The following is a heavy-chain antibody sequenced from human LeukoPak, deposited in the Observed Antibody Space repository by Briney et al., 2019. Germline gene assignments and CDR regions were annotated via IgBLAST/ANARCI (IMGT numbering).Heavy chain of an antibody. V-gene: IGHV5-51*01. CDR1: GYSFTSYW. CDR3: ARLGVVVVAANDAFDI. J-gene: IGHJ3*02. Sequence: HGESLKISCKGSGYSFTSYWIGWVRQMPGKGLEWVGIIYPGDSDTRYSPSFQGQVTISADKSISTAYLQWSSLKASDTAMYYCARLGVVVVAANDAFDIWGQGTMVTVSS. CDR2: IYPGDSDT. D-gene: IGHD2-15*01.